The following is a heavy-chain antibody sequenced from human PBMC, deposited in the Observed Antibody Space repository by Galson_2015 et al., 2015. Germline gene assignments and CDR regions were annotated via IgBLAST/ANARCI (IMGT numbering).Heavy chain of an antibody. J-gene: IGHJ6*02. V-gene: IGHV3-7*01. CDR1: GFTFSSYA. D-gene: IGHD6-19*01. Sequence: LRLSCAASGFTFSSYAMSWVRQAPGKGLEWVANIKQDGSEKYYVDSVKGRFTISRDNAKNSLYLQMNSLRAEDTAVYYCAREIAVAGTLHYGMDVWGQGTTVTVSS. CDR2: IKQDGSEK. CDR3: AREIAVAGTLHYGMDV.